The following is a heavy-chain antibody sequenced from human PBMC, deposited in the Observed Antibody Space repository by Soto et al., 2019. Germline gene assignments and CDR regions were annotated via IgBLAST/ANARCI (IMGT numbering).Heavy chain of an antibody. V-gene: IGHV4-59*01. D-gene: IGHD2-21*02. CDR1: GGSISSYY. CDR2: MYNTGST. J-gene: IGHJ6*02. Sequence: SETLSLTCTVSGGSISSYYWSWIRQPPGKGLEWIGYMYNTGSTAYNPPFKSRVTISVDTSKNQFSLKLNSVTAADTAVYYCARDLWGYCGTDCYPLDVWGQGTTVTVSS. CDR3: ARDLWGYCGTDCYPLDV.